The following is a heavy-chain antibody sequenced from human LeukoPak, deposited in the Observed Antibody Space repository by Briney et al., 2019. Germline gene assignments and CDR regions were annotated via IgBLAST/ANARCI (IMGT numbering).Heavy chain of an antibody. CDR1: GFTFSTYG. CDR2: IRPDGSYK. D-gene: IGHD6-19*01. J-gene: IGHJ4*02. V-gene: IGHV3-33*01. Sequence: GGSLRLSCATSGFTFSTYGIHWVRQAPGKGLGWVAAIRPDGSYKYYADSVKGRFTISRDNSKNTVYLQMNSLRVEDTAVYYCARGDGSGWPLDKWGQGTLVTVSS. CDR3: ARGDGSGWPLDK.